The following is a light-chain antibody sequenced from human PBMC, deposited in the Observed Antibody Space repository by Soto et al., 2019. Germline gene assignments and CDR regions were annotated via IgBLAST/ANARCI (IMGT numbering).Light chain of an antibody. V-gene: IGLV2-18*02. CDR3: NSFTTRSTYV. J-gene: IGLJ1*01. CDR1: SSDVGSYNR. Sequence: QSALTQPPSVSGSPGQSVTISCTGTSSDVGSYNRVSWYRQPPGTAPKLIIYEVNSRPSGVPDRFSGSKSGNTASLTISGLQVEDEADYYCNSFTTRSTYVFGTGTKVTVL. CDR2: EVN.